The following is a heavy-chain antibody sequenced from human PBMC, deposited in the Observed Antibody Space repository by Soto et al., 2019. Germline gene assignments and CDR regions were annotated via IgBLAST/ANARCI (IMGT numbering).Heavy chain of an antibody. D-gene: IGHD2-15*01. J-gene: IGHJ6*02. V-gene: IGHV1-18*01. Sequence: QVQLVQSGAEVRKPGASVKVSCKASGYTFSTSGMSWLRQAPGQGLEWMGWISTYNGDTNDAPKFQDRVTMTSDTSTSPVYMELRSLRSDYTAVYYCARAGAAPYYYYGMDVWGQGTRVTVSS. CDR1: GYTFSTSG. CDR2: ISTYNGDT. CDR3: ARAGAAPYYYYGMDV.